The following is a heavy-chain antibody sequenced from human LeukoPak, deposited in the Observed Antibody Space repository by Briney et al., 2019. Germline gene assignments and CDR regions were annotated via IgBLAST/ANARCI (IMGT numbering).Heavy chain of an antibody. D-gene: IGHD5-12*01. V-gene: IGHV1-46*01. CDR2: INPSGGST. J-gene: IGHJ4*02. CDR3: AHYIGGTMFDS. CDR1: GYTFTSYY. Sequence: ASVKVSCKASGYTFTSYYMHWVRQAPGQGLEWMGIINPSGGSTSYAQKFQGRVTMTRDTSTSTVYMELSSLRSEDTAFYYCAHYIGGTMFDSWGQGTLVTVSS.